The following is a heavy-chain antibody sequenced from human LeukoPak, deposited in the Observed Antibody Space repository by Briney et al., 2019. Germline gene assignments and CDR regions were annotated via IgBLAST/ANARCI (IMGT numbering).Heavy chain of an antibody. CDR1: GDSISSSSYY. CDR2: IYYSGST. J-gene: IGHJ6*02. V-gene: IGHV4-39*07. Sequence: SETLSLTCTVSGDSISSSSYYWGWIRQPPGKGLEWIGGIYYSGSTNYNPSLKSRVTISVDTSKNQFSLKLSSVTAADTAVYYCAREGYYGMDVWGQGTTVTVSS. CDR3: AREGYYGMDV.